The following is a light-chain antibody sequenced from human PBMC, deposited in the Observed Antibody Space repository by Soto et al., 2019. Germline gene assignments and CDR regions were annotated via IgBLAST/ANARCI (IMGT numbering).Light chain of an antibody. J-gene: IGKJ2*01. Sequence: DIQMTQSPSSLSATVGDRVTITCRASQGINNNLVWFHQKPGKAHRSLIHGASNVQSGVPSRFSGSGSGTDFTLRISSLQPEDFATYYCKQYMTYPHTFGQGTKLEI. V-gene: IGKV1-16*01. CDR3: KQYMTYPHT. CDR2: GAS. CDR1: QGINNN.